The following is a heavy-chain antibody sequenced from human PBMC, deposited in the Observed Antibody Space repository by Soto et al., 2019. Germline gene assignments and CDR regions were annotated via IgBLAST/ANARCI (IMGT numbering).Heavy chain of an antibody. Sequence: EVEMLESGGGLVQPGGSLRLSCAVSGFIFSHYDMNWVRQAPGKGLEWVSGLSGGSVTTYYADSVKGRFTISRDNSKNTLFLQMNSLRVEDTALYYCARDPPATRHGMDVWGQGTTVTVSS. V-gene: IGHV3-23*01. J-gene: IGHJ6*02. CDR1: GFIFSHYD. CDR3: ARDPPATRHGMDV. CDR2: LSGGSVTT.